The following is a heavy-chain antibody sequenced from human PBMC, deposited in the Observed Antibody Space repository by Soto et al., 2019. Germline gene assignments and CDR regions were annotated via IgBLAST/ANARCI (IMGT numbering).Heavy chain of an antibody. CDR3: AREIVTAGGNNYFDP. D-gene: IGHD2-21*02. Sequence: VQLQESGPRLVKPSGSLSLTCGVSGGTVASSHWWSWVRQSPSRGLVWIGNVYHTGDTNFNPSLQSRVTFSVDKSNNQFSLRLTSLTAADTAVYFCAREIVTAGGNNYFDPWGPGTLATVSS. CDR1: GGTVASSHW. CDR2: VYHTGDT. J-gene: IGHJ5*02. V-gene: IGHV4-4*02.